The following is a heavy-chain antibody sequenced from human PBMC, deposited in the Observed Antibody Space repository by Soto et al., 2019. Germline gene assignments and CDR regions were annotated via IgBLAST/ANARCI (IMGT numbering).Heavy chain of an antibody. CDR3: ARDGSGYYGSGSYPD. CDR2: INADNGNT. D-gene: IGHD3-10*01. V-gene: IGHV1-3*01. CDR1: GYTFTAFA. J-gene: IGHJ4*02. Sequence: QAQLVQSGTEVRKPGASVRVSCKASGYTFTAFAMHWVRQAPGQRPEWMGWINADNGNTRYSQKFQGRVTFTRDTSANTAYLELSSLESDDTAVYYCARDGSGYYGSGSYPDWGQGTLVTVSS.